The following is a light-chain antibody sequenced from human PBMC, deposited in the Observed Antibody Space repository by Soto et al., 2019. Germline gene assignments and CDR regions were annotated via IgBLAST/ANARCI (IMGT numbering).Light chain of an antibody. J-gene: IGKJ1*01. CDR3: QRFGTSPPWT. CDR1: QSLSSSY. V-gene: IGKV3-20*01. Sequence: EIVLTQSPGTLSLSPGERATLSCRASQSLSSSYLAWYQQKPGQAPRLLIYGTSIRATGIPDRFSGSGSGTDFTLTITRLEPEDFAVYYCQRFGTSPPWTFGQGTKVGIK. CDR2: GTS.